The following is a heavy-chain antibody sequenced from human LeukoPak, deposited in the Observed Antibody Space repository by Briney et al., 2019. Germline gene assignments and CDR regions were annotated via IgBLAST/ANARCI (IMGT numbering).Heavy chain of an antibody. V-gene: IGHV1-2*02. Sequence: ASVKVSCKASGYTFTDLTEYYIHWVRQAPGQGLEWMGWINPNNGGTKYAQKFQGRVTMTRDMSMNTAHMELSSLTSDDTAVYYCARRLGGSSEGYEFWGQGPLVTVSS. J-gene: IGHJ4*02. CDR3: ARRLGGSSEGYEF. D-gene: IGHD1-26*01. CDR1: GYTFTDLTEYY. CDR2: INPNNGGT.